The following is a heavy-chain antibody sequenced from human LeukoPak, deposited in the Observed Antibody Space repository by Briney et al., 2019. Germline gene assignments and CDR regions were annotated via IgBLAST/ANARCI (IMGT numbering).Heavy chain of an antibody. Sequence: SETLSLTCTVSGGSISSYYWSWIRQPPGKGLEWIGYIYYSGSTNYNPSLKSRVTISVDTSKNQFSLKLSSVTAADTAVYYCARDISAYSDAFDIWGQGTMVTVSS. D-gene: IGHD5-12*01. J-gene: IGHJ3*02. CDR3: ARDISAYSDAFDI. CDR1: GGSISSYY. V-gene: IGHV4-59*12. CDR2: IYYSGST.